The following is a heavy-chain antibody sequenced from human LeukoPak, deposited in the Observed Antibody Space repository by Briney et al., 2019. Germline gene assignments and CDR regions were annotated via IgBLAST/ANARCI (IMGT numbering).Heavy chain of an antibody. Sequence: GGSLRLSCAASGFTVSSNYMSWVRQAPGKGLEWVSVIYSGGSTYYADSVKGRFTISRDNSKNTLYLQMNSLRAEDTAVYYCASTGYSSSWWGAFDIWGQGTMVTVSS. D-gene: IGHD6-13*01. CDR1: GFTVSSNY. J-gene: IGHJ3*02. CDR3: ASTGYSSSWWGAFDI. V-gene: IGHV3-53*01. CDR2: IYSGGST.